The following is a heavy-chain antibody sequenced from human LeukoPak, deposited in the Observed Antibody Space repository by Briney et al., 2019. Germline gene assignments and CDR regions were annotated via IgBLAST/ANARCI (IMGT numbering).Heavy chain of an antibody. V-gene: IGHV4-4*07. CDR3: ARYLYDAGPFDL. J-gene: IGHJ4*02. D-gene: IGHD5/OR15-5a*01. Sequence: PSETLSLTCTVSGGSISSYYWSWIRQPAGKGLEWIGRIYTSGSTNYNPSLKSRVTTSLDTSKNKFSLNLRSLTAADTAVYYCARYLYDAGPFDLWGQGNLVTVSS. CDR2: IYTSGST. CDR1: GGSISSYY.